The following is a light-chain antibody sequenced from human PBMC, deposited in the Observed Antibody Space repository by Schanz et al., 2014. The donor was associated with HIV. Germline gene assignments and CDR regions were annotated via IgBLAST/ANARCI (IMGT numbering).Light chain of an antibody. V-gene: IGLV2-23*02. Sequence: QSALTQPASVAGSPGQSITISCTGTSSDIGDYNLVSWYQQHPGKAPKLIIYEVTKRPSGVSNRFSGSKSGNTASLTVSGLQAEDEADYYCSSYAGSNNFWVFGGGTKLTVL. CDR1: SSDIGDYNL. CDR2: EVT. CDR3: SSYAGSNNFWV. J-gene: IGLJ3*02.